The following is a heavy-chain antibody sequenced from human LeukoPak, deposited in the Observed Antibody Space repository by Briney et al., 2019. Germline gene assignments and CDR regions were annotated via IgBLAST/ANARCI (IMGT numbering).Heavy chain of an antibody. CDR1: GFTFSYYS. CDR2: IKSKINGGTT. Sequence: GGSLRLSCAASGFTFSYYSMSWVRQAPGKGLECVGRIKSKINGGTTDYAAPVKGRFTISRDDSKNTLYLQMNSLKTEDTAVYYCTAEEREYYYDNSGEPPDYWGQGTLVTVSS. V-gene: IGHV3-15*01. J-gene: IGHJ4*02. CDR3: TAEEREYYYDNSGEPPDY. D-gene: IGHD3-22*01.